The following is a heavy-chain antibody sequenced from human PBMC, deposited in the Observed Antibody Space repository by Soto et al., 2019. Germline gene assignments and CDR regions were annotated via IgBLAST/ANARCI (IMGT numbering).Heavy chain of an antibody. D-gene: IGHD3-3*01. J-gene: IGHJ3*02. CDR2: ISSSSSTI. CDR3: ARGIVWSGYYFDDAFDI. CDR1: GFTFSSYS. V-gene: IGHV3-48*01. Sequence: PGGSLRLSCAASGFTFSSYSMNWVRQAPGKGLEWVSYISSSSSTIYYADSVKGRFTISRDNAKNSLYLQMNSLRAEDTAVYYCARGIVWSGYYFDDAFDIWGQGTMVTVSS.